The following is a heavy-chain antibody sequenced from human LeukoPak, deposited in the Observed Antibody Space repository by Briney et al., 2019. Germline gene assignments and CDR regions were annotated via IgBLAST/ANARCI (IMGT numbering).Heavy chain of an antibody. CDR3: ARHTHNGGYLT. V-gene: IGHV4-59*08. CDR2: IYFSAST. CDR1: QGSNRPDY. Sequence: SEAVFLTWTVTQGSNRPDYWGGIRQPPGTGLEWIGYIYFSASTKYTPSLKSRHTLSVNASKNHFSLKLSSVTAADTAVHYSARHTHNGGYLTWDWGTLVTAS. J-gene: IGHJ5*02. D-gene: IGHD1-26*01.